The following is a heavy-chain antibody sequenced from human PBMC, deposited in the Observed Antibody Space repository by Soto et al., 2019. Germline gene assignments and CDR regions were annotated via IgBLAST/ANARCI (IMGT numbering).Heavy chain of an antibody. V-gene: IGHV4-61*01. CDR3: ASMIGDPVLSFDS. CDR1: GDSISSNNNY. CDR2: ISYSGST. J-gene: IGHJ4*02. Sequence: PSETLSLTCTVSGDSISSNNNYWSWIRQPPGEGLEWIGFISYSGSTNYNPSLKSRVTISIDTSENQFSLKLSSVTAADTAVYYCASMIGDPVLSFDSWGQGTLVTVSS. D-gene: IGHD3-10*02.